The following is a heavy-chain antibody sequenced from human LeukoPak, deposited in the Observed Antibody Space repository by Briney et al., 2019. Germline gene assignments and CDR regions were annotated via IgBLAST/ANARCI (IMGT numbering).Heavy chain of an antibody. Sequence: PSETLSLTCTVSGGSISSGSYYWRWIRQPAGKGLEWIGRTFSSGSTNYNPSLKSRVTISVDTSKNHFSLKLSSVTAADTAVYYCARAPYYYDSNNDAFDIWGQGTMVTVSS. CDR3: ARAPYYYDSNNDAFDI. V-gene: IGHV4-61*02. J-gene: IGHJ3*02. CDR2: TFSSGST. CDR1: GGSISSGSYY. D-gene: IGHD3-22*01.